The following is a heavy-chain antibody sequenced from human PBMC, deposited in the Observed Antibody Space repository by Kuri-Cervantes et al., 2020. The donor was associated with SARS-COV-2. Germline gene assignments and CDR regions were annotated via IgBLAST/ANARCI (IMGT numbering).Heavy chain of an antibody. J-gene: IGHJ5*02. CDR3: ARHPYDYAADNWFDP. CDR1: GGSISSSSYY. CDR2: IYYSGST. V-gene: IGHV4-39*01. Sequence: ESLKISCTVSGGSISSSSYYWGWIRQPPGKGLEWIGSIYYSGSTYYNPSLKSRVTISVDTSKNQFSLKLSSVTAADTAVYYCARHPYDYAADNWFDPWGQGTLVTVSS. D-gene: IGHD3-16*01.